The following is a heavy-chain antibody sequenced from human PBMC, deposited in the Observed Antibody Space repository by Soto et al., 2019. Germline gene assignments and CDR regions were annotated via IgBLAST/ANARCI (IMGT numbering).Heavy chain of an antibody. CDR3: ARWYSSSWSPVYFDY. D-gene: IGHD6-13*01. CDR2: ISSSSSYI. Sequence: SGGSLRLSCAASGFTFSSYSMNWVRQAPGKGLEWVSSISSSSSYIYYADSVKGRFTISRDNAKNSLYLQMNSLRAEDTAVYYCARWYSSSWSPVYFDYWGQGTLVTVSS. V-gene: IGHV3-21*01. CDR1: GFTFSSYS. J-gene: IGHJ4*02.